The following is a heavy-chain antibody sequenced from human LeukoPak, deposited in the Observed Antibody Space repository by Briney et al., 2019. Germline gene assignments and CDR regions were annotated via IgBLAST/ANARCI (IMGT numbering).Heavy chain of an antibody. D-gene: IGHD3-3*01. J-gene: IGHJ6*02. CDR1: GFTFSSYA. Sequence: GGSLRLSCAASGFTFSSYAMSWVRQAPGKGLEWVSAINAGGGSAHYADSVLGRFTISRDNSKNTLSLQMNSLRAEDTAVYYCARPHDFWSGYNYYYYGMDVWGQGTTVTVSS. CDR2: INAGGGSA. V-gene: IGHV3-23*01. CDR3: ARPHDFWSGYNYYYYGMDV.